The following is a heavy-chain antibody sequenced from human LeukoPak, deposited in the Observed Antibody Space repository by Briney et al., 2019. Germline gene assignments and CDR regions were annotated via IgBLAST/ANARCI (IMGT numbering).Heavy chain of an antibody. Sequence: GRSLRLSCAASGFTFSSYGMHWVRQAPGKGLEWVAVISYDGSNKYYADSVKGRFTISRDNSKNTLYLQMNSLRAEDTAVYYCAKDWLGYCSGGSCRTFDYWGQGTLVTVSS. CDR3: AKDWLGYCSGGSCRTFDY. D-gene: IGHD2-15*01. J-gene: IGHJ4*02. CDR2: ISYDGSNK. V-gene: IGHV3-30*18. CDR1: GFTFSSYG.